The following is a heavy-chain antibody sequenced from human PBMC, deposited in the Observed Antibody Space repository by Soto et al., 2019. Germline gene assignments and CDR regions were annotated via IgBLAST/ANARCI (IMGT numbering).Heavy chain of an antibody. CDR3: ARAYRITMVRGELSEY. J-gene: IGHJ4*02. CDR2: ISAYNGNT. Sequence: QVQLVQSGAEVKKPGASVKVSCKASGYTFTSYGISWVRQAPGQGLEWMGWISAYNGNTNYAQKLQGRVTMTTDTYTSTANLELRSLRPDDTAVYYCARAYRITMVRGELSEYWGQGTLVTVSS. D-gene: IGHD3-10*01. V-gene: IGHV1-18*01. CDR1: GYTFTSYG.